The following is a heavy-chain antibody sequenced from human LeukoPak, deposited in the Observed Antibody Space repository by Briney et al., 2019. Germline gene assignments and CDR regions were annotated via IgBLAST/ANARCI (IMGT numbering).Heavy chain of an antibody. CDR3: ARGRTYYRLEYYYYSYTDV. V-gene: IGHV4-4*07. Sequence: PSETLSLTCTVSGGSISSYYWSWIRQPAGKGLEWIGRIYTSGSTNYNPSLKSRVTMSVDTSKNQFSLNLSSVTAADTAVYYCARGRTYYRLEYYYYSYTDVWGKGTTVTVSS. D-gene: IGHD1-1*01. CDR1: GGSISSYY. CDR2: IYTSGST. J-gene: IGHJ6*03.